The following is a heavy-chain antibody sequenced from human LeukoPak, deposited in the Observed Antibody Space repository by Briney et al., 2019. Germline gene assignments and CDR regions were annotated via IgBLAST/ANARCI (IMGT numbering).Heavy chain of an antibody. J-gene: IGHJ4*02. CDR3: AGGPSHGPFDY. D-gene: IGHD1-26*01. CDR1: GFTFSTYW. V-gene: IGHV3-7*02. CDR2: IKQDGSEK. Sequence: GGSLRLSCAASGFTFSTYWMTWVRQAPGKGLEWVANIKQDGSEKYYVDSVKGRFTISRDNAKNSLYLQMNSLRAEDTAVYYCAGGPSHGPFDYWGQGTLVTVSS.